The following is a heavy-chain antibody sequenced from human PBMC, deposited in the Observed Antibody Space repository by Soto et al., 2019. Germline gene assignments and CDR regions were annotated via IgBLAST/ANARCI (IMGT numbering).Heavy chain of an antibody. Sequence: GGSLRLSCAASGFTFDDYAMRWVRQVPGKGLEWVSGINWNSGSIGYADSVKDRFAISRDNAKNSLHLQMNSLRAEDTAFYYCVKDESINWYSGHFRHWGQGTLVTVSS. V-gene: IGHV3-9*01. CDR1: GFTFDDYA. CDR3: VKDESINWYSGHFRH. CDR2: INWNSGSI. D-gene: IGHD6-13*01. J-gene: IGHJ1*01.